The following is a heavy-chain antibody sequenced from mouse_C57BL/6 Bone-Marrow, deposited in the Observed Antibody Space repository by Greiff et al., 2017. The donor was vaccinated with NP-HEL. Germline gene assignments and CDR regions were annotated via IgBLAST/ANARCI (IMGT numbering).Heavy chain of an antibody. D-gene: IGHD2-5*01. CDR2: IYPGDGDT. J-gene: IGHJ3*01. CDR1: GYAFSSYW. CDR3: ARSSYYSNYWFAY. Sequence: QVQLQQSGAELVKPGASVKISCKASGYAFSSYWMNWVKQRPGKGLEWIGQIYPGDGDTNYNGKFEGKATLTADKSSSTAYMQLSSLTSEDSAVYFCARSSYYSNYWFAYWGQGTLVTVSA. V-gene: IGHV1-80*01.